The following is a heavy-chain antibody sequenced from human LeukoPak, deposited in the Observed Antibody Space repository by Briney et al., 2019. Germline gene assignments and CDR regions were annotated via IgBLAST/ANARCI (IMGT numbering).Heavy chain of an antibody. D-gene: IGHD3-22*01. J-gene: IGHJ3*02. CDR1: GGTFSSYA. CDR2: IIPIFGTA. V-gene: IGHV1-69*05. Sequence: GASVKVSCKASGGTFSSYAISWVRQAPGQGLEWMGRIIPIFGTANYAQKFQGRVTITTDESTSTAYMELSSLRSEDTAVYYCARRSDSSGYHDAFDIWGQGTIVTVSS. CDR3: ARRSDSSGYHDAFDI.